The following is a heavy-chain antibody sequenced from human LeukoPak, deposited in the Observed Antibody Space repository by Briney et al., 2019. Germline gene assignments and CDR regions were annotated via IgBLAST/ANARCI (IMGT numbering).Heavy chain of an antibody. CDR2: ISSSSSYI. V-gene: IGHV3-21*01. Sequence: PGGSLRLSCAASGFTFSSYSMNWVRQATGKGVEWVSSISSSSSYIYYADSVKCRFTISRDNAKNSLYLQMNSLRAEDTAVYYCARGRIPNPVDYWGQGTLVTVSS. J-gene: IGHJ4*02. CDR1: GFTFSSYS. CDR3: ARGRIPNPVDY.